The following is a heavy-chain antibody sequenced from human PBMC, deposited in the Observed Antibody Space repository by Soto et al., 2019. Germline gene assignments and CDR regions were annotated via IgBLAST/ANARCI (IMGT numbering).Heavy chain of an antibody. CDR1: GYTFTSHN. D-gene: IGHD4-17*01. J-gene: IGHJ4*02. CDR3: ARDYGATSPDYFDY. V-gene: IGHV1-18*04. Sequence: QVQLVQSGAEVKKPGASVKVSCKTSGYTFTSHNINWVRQVPGQGLGWLGWISGHSGNTKYMEKVQDRITLSTDTSTKTGYMELRSLTPDDTAVYFCARDYGATSPDYFDYWGQGTLVTVSS. CDR2: ISGHSGNT.